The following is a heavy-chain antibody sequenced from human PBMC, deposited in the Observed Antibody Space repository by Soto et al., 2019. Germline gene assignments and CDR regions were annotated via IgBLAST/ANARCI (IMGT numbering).Heavy chain of an antibody. J-gene: IGHJ4*02. D-gene: IGHD2-15*01. CDR2: ISSSSSYI. V-gene: IGHV3-21*01. CDR1: GFTFSSYS. Sequence: GGSLRLSCAASGFTFSSYSMNWVRQAPGKGLEWVSSISSSSSYIYYADSVKGRFTISRDNAKNSLYLQMNSLRAEDTAVYYCARDLQIGCSGGSRPPGYWGQGTLVTVSS. CDR3: ARDLQIGCSGGSRPPGY.